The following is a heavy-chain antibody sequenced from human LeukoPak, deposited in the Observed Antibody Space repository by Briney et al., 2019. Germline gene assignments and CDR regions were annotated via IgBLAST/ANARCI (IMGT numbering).Heavy chain of an antibody. Sequence: GQSLRLSCAASGFTFSTYAMHWVRQAPGMGLEWVSGVNNNGGRTYYADSVKGRFTISRDNSKNTLYLQMNSLRAEDTALYYCTSRDPCSGGTCYALGYWGQGTLVTVSS. D-gene: IGHD2-15*01. J-gene: IGHJ4*02. CDR1: GFTFSTYA. V-gene: IGHV3-23*01. CDR3: TSRDPCSGGTCYALGY. CDR2: VNNNGGRT.